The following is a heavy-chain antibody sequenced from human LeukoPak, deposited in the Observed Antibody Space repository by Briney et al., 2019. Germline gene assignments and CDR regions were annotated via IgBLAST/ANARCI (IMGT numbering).Heavy chain of an antibody. J-gene: IGHJ4*02. D-gene: IGHD3-10*01. CDR2: IRSDGSDK. V-gene: IGHV3-30*02. CDR1: AFTFSDYG. Sequence: GGSLRLSCEASAFTFSDYGLHWVRQTPGKGLEWVAYIRSDGSDKYYADSVRGRFTISRDDPKNTPYLQMNSLRPEDTAVYYCAKDYNRAYYYGSGFDYWGQGTLVTVS. CDR3: AKDYNRAYYYGSGFDY.